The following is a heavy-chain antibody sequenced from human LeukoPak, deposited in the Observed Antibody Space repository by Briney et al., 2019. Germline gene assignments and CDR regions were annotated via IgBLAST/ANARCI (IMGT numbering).Heavy chain of an antibody. Sequence: GGSLKLSCAASGFTISNLWMTWVRQAPGKGLECVANIKGDGSEKNYVDSVKGRFTISRDDAKNSLYLQMNSLRAEDTAVYYCVKQAGVYWGQGTLVTVSS. CDR1: GFTISNLW. J-gene: IGHJ4*02. CDR3: VKQAGVY. V-gene: IGHV3-7*01. D-gene: IGHD6-19*01. CDR2: IKGDGSEK.